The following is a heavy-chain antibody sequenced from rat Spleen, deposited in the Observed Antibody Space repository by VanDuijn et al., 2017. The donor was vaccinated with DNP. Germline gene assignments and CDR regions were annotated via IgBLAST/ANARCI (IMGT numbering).Heavy chain of an antibody. V-gene: IGHV5-31*01. CDR1: GFTFNNYW. Sequence: EVQLVESGGGLVQPGRSLKLSCVASGFTFNNYWMTWIRQAPGKGLEWVASITNTGDGSYYSDSVKGRFTISRDNAKSTLYLQLNSLRSEDTATYYCARHLGSPGDYWGQGTLVTVSS. CDR2: ITNTGDGS. J-gene: IGHJ3*01. D-gene: IGHD4-6*01. CDR3: ARHLGSPGDY.